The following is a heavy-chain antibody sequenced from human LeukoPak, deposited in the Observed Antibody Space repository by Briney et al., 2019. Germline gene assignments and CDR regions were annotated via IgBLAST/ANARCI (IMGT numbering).Heavy chain of an antibody. CDR2: IYTSGST. CDR1: GGSISSYY. V-gene: IGHV4-4*07. J-gene: IGHJ5*02. CDR3: ARVGRRRMNNWFDP. Sequence: RTSETLSLTCTVPGGSISSYYWSWIRQPAGKGLEWIGRIYTSGSTNYNPSLKSRVTMSVDTSKNQFSLKLSSVTAADTAVYYCARVGRRRMNNWFDPWGQGTLVTVSS. D-gene: IGHD1-14*01.